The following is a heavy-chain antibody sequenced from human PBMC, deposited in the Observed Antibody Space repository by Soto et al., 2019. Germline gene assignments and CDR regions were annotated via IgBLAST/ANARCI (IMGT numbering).Heavy chain of an antibody. CDR1: GFTFSSYS. CDR2: ISSSGSYI. V-gene: IGHV3-21*01. D-gene: IGHD1-26*01. CDR3: AREDKRWELLRCAFDI. J-gene: IGHJ3*02. Sequence: GESLKISCAASGFTFSSYSMNWVRQAPGKGLEWVSSISSSGSYIYYADSVKGRFTISRDNAKNSLYLQMNSLRAEDTAVYYCAREDKRWELLRCAFDIWGQGTMVTVSS.